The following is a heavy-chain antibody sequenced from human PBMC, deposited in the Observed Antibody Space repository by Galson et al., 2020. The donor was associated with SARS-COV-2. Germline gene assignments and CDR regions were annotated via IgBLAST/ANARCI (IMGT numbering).Heavy chain of an antibody. D-gene: IGHD1-26*01. Sequence: GGSLRLSCVAPGFTFSNYVMHWVRQAPGKGPEWVAVISSDGSNSFYADSLKGRFTISRDNSKSTLYLQMNSQRAEDTAVYYCARGGEWELPYYFDYWGQGTLVTVSS. CDR1: GFTFSNYV. CDR2: ISSDGSNS. V-gene: IGHV3-30*04. CDR3: ARGGEWELPYYFDY. J-gene: IGHJ4*02.